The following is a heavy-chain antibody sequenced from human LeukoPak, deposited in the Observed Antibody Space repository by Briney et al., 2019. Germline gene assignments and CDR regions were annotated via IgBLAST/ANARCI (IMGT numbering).Heavy chain of an antibody. CDR2: IYYSGST. CDR1: GGSISSSSYY. D-gene: IGHD3-10*01. CDR3: ARGVRRWFDP. Sequence: SETLSLTCTVSGGSISSSSYYWGWIRQPPGKGLEWIGSIYYSGSTYYNPSLKSRVTISVDTSKNQFSLKLSSVTAADTAVYYCARGVRRWFDPWGQGTLVTVSS. V-gene: IGHV4-39*01. J-gene: IGHJ5*02.